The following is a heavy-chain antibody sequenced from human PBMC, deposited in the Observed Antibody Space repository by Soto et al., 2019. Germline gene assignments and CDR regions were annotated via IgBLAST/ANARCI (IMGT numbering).Heavy chain of an antibody. V-gene: IGHV1-3*05. CDR2: INAGNGNT. CDR3: ARDPSYYGMDV. Sequence: QVQLVQSGAEEKKPGASVKVSCKASGYTFTSYAMHWVRQAPGQRLEWMGWINAGNGNTKYSQKFQGRVTITRDTSASTAHMELSSLRSEDTAVYSCARDPSYYGMDVWGQGTTVTVSS. CDR1: GYTFTSYA. J-gene: IGHJ6*02.